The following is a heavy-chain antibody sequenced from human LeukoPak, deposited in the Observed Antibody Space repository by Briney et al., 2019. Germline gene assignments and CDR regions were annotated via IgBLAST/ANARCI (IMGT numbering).Heavy chain of an antibody. Sequence: PGGSLRLSCAASGFTFSSYAMIWVRQAPGKGLEWISTISGSGDRTYYADSVKGRVTISRDSSKNTVYLQMNSLRAEDTAVYYCARVGSLRLGELSLLRRYYYYYYMDVWGKGTTVTISS. CDR3: ARVGSLRLGELSLLRRYYYYYYMDV. CDR2: ISGSGDRT. CDR1: GFTFSSYA. D-gene: IGHD3-16*02. V-gene: IGHV3-23*01. J-gene: IGHJ6*03.